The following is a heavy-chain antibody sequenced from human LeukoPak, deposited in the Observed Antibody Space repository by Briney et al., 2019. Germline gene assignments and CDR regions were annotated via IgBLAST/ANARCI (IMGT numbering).Heavy chain of an antibody. CDR3: TPDRSYSMEV. CDR1: GFTFNIRW. J-gene: IGHJ6*02. D-gene: IGHD2-15*01. CDR2: INSDGSST. Sequence: GGSLRLSCAASGFTFNIRWMHWVRQAPGKGLVWVSRINSDGSSTNYADSVKGRFTISRDNAKNMVYLQMNSLRAEDTAVYYCTPDRSYSMEVWGQGATVAVS. V-gene: IGHV3-74*01.